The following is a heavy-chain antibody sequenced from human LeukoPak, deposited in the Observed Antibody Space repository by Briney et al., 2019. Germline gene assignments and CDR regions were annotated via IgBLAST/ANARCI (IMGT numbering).Heavy chain of an antibody. CDR2: ISGSGGST. CDR3: ANYDRSSSSWYGALGY. D-gene: IGHD6-13*01. V-gene: IGHV3-23*01. Sequence: GGSLRLSCAASGFIFSSYSMNWVRQAPGKGLEWVSAISGSGGSTYYADSVKGRFTISRDNSKNTLYLQMNSLRAEDTAVYYCANYDRSSSSWYGALGYWGQGTLVTVSS. J-gene: IGHJ4*02. CDR1: GFIFSSYS.